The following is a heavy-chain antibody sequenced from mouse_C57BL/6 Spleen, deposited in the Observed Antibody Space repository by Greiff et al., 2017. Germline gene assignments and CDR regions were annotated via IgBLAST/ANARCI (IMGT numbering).Heavy chain of an antibody. CDR2: IDPSDSYT. Sequence: VQLQQPGAELVMPGASVKLSCKASGYTFTSYWMHWVKQRPGQGLEWIGEIDPSDSYTNYNQKFKGKSTLTVDKSSSTAYMQLSSLTSEDSAVYYCARCGITTVAFDYWGQGTTLTVSS. CDR1: GYTFTSYW. V-gene: IGHV1-69*01. D-gene: IGHD1-1*01. CDR3: ARCGITTVAFDY. J-gene: IGHJ2*01.